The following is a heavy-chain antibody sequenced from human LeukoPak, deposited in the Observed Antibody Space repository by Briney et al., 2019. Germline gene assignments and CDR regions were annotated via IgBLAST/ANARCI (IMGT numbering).Heavy chain of an antibody. CDR1: GGSIGTYY. D-gene: IGHD3-16*02. CDR3: ARHIGGGIEDMDV. V-gene: IGHV4-59*08. Sequence: PSETLSLTCTVSGGSIGTYYWSWIRQSPGKGLEWIGYIYVTGSTRYNPYLQSRVTILVDTSRNQFFLKMSSVTAADTAVYYCARHIGGGIEDMDVWGKGTKVTVSS. J-gene: IGHJ6*03. CDR2: IYVTGST.